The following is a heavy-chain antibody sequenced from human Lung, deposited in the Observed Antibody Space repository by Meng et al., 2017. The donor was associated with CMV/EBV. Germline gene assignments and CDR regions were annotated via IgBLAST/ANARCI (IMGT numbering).Heavy chain of an antibody. V-gene: IGHV3-30*04. CDR2: TSSDGSRK. CDR1: GFTFRTYV. J-gene: IGHJ5*02. CDR3: ARDQKEEGDNWFDP. Sequence: GESLKISCAASGFTFRTYVMHWVRQAPGKGLEWVAVTSSDGSRKYYADFVKGRFTISRDNSKNTLYLQLNSLGTEDTAVYYCARDQKEEGDNWFDPWGQGTLVTVSS.